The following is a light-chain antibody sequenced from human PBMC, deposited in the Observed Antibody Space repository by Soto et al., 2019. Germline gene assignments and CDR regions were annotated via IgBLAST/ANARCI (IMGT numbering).Light chain of an antibody. CDR2: DAS. Sequence: EIVLTQSPATLSLSPGERATLSCRASQSVSTYLAWYQHKPGHAPRLLIYDASNRATGIPARFSGSGSGTDFTLTISSLEPEDFAVYYCQQRSNWHPLYTFGQGTKLEIK. CDR1: QSVSTY. CDR3: QQRSNWHPLYT. V-gene: IGKV3-11*01. J-gene: IGKJ2*01.